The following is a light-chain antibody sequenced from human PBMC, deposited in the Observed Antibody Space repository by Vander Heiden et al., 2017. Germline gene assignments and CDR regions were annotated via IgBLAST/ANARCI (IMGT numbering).Light chain of an antibody. V-gene: IGLV3-21*02. CDR1: NIGSKS. CDR2: DDT. J-gene: IGLJ2*01. CDR3: QVWDSTSGHVV. Sequence: YVLTQPPSVSVAPGQKARITCGGDNIGSKSVHWYQQKPGQAPVLVVHDDTFRPSGIPERVSGSKSGNTATLIINRVEAGDEADYYCQVWDSTSGHVVFGGGTKLTVL.